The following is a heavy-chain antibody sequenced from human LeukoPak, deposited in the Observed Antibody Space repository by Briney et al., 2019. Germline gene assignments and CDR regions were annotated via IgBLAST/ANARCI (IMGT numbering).Heavy chain of an antibody. CDR3: ARVPIRITIFGVVTFVEFDY. D-gene: IGHD3-3*01. Sequence: SVNVSCKASGGTFSSYAISWVRQAPGQGLEWMGGIIPIFGTANYAQKFQGRVTITADESTSTAYMELSSLRSEDTAVYYCARVPIRITIFGVVTFVEFDYWGQGTLVTVSS. V-gene: IGHV1-69*01. J-gene: IGHJ4*02. CDR1: GGTFSSYA. CDR2: IIPIFGTA.